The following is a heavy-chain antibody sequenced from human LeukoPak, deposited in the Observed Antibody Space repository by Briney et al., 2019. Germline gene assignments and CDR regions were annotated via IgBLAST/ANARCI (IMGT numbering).Heavy chain of an antibody. D-gene: IGHD3-3*01. CDR2: IWYDGSNK. V-gene: IGHV3-33*01. J-gene: IGHJ4*02. CDR1: GFTFSSYG. CDR3: AREFPDDF. Sequence: GGSLRLSCAASGFTFSSYGMHWVRQAPGKGLEWVAVIWYDGSNKYYADSVKGRFTISRDNAKNSLYLQMNSLRAEDTAVCYCAREFPDDFWGQGTLVTVSS.